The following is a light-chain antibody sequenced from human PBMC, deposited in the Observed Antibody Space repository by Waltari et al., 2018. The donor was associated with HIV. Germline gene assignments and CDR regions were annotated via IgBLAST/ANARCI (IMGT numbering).Light chain of an antibody. Sequence: SYEVTQSPSVSVSPGQTARITCSGDALPKQYAYWYQQKAGQAPVLVIYKDSERPSGIPGRFSGSSSGTTVTLTISGVQAEDEADYYCQSAWVFGGGTKLTVL. V-gene: IGLV3-25*03. J-gene: IGLJ3*02. CDR1: ALPKQY. CDR2: KDS. CDR3: QSAWV.